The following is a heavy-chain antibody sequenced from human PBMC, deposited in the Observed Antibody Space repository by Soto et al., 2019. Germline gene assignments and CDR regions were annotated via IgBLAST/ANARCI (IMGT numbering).Heavy chain of an antibody. V-gene: IGHV3-30*18. CDR3: AKGVFGLDY. CDR2: IRCDRSNK. J-gene: IGHJ4*02. Sequence: GGSLSLSCAASGFTFSSYSMNWVRQAPGKGLEWVADIRCDRSNKYYADSVKGRFTISRDNSKNTLYLQMNSLRAEDTAVYYCAKGVFGLDYWGQGTLVTVSS. D-gene: IGHD3-10*01. CDR1: GFTFSSYS.